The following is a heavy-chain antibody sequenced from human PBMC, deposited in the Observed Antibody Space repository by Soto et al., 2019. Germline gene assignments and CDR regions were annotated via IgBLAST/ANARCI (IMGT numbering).Heavy chain of an antibody. J-gene: IGHJ5*02. Sequence: QVQLVESGGGVVQPGRSLRLSCAASGFTFSSYAISWVRQAPGQGLEWMGGIIPIFGTANYAQKFQGRVTITADESTSTAYMELSSLRSEDTAVYYCARDWMLRDGSGSSRPNWFDPWGQGTLVTVSS. CDR2: IIPIFGTA. D-gene: IGHD3-10*01. CDR1: GFTFSSYA. V-gene: IGHV1-69*01. CDR3: ARDWMLRDGSGSSRPNWFDP.